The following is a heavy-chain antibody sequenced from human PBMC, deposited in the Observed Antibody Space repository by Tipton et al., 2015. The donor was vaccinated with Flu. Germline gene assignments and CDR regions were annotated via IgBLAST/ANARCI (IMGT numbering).Heavy chain of an antibody. V-gene: IGHV4-34*01. CDR2: INHSGST. CDR1: GGSFSGYY. Sequence: TLSLTCAVYGGSFSGYYWSWIRQPPGKGLEWIGEINHSGSTYYNPSIKSRVTISVDTSKNQFSLKLSSVTAADTAVYYCARVLSYYDSSGYRPLYYFDYWGQGTLVTVSS. CDR3: ARVLSYYDSSGYRPLYYFDY. D-gene: IGHD3-22*01. J-gene: IGHJ4*02.